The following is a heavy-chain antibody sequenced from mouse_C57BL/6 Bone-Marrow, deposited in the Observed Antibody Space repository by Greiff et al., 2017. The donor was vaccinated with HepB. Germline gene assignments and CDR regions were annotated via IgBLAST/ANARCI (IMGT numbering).Heavy chain of an antibody. CDR3: ARGLGPGY. V-gene: IGHV1-81*01. D-gene: IGHD4-1*01. J-gene: IGHJ2*01. Sequence: VQLVESGAELARPGASVKLSCKASGYTFTSYGISWVKQRTGQGLEWIGEIYPRSGNTYYNEKFKGKATLTADKSSSTAYMELRSLTSEDSAVYFCARGLGPGYWGQGTTLTVSS. CDR1: GYTFTSYG. CDR2: IYPRSGNT.